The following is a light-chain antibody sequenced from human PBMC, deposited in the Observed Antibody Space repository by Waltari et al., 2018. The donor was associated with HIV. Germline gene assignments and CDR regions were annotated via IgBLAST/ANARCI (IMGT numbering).Light chain of an antibody. Sequence: QSSLPQPASVSGSPGQSIPISCTGTIRDITSENYVSLYQHPPGKAPKVIISAVTNRPSGVSSRFSGSKSGNTATLTISGLQAEDEADYFCTSYVSSASPEFGGWTRLTVL. J-gene: IGLJ3*02. CDR3: TSYVSSASPE. CDR2: AVT. V-gene: IGLV2-14*01. CDR1: IRDITSENY.